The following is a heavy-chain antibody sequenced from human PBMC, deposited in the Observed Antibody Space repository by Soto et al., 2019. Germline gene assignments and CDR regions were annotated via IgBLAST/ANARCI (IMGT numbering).Heavy chain of an antibody. V-gene: IGHV4-59*01. CDR2: IFYDGTI. CDR3: ARDIRYIGSFYYFDY. J-gene: IGHJ4*02. D-gene: IGHD3-10*01. Sequence: QVQLQESGPGLVKPSETLSLTCTVSGVSISSYYWSWIRQPPGEGPEWIGNIFYDGTINYNPSLRSRVTISVDTSNNQVSLRLSSVTAADTAIYYCARDIRYIGSFYYFDYWGQGSLVTVSS. CDR1: GVSISSYY.